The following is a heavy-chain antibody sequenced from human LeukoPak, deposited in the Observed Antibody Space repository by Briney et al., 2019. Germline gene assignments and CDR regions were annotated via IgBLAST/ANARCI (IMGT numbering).Heavy chain of an antibody. CDR3: SRGKSLGDDFDC. V-gene: IGHV3-74*01. CDR2: INSEGTST. J-gene: IGHJ4*02. Sequence: GGSLRLSCAASGFTLSNYWMFWVRQAPGKGLEWVSRINSEGTSTIYADSVKGRFTISRDNAKNTLYLQMNSLRGEDTAVYYCSRGKSLGDDFDCWGQGTLVTVSS. D-gene: IGHD2-21*02. CDR1: GFTLSNYW.